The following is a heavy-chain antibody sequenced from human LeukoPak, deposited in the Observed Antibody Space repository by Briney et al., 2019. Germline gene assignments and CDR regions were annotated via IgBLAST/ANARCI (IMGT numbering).Heavy chain of an antibody. Sequence: GASVKVSCKASGYTFTTYDINWVRQATGQGLEWMGWMNPNSGNTNYAQKFQGRVSMTRDTSISTAYMELSSLRSEDTAVYYCARGYCSVGGSCRGFFGIWGQGTRFTVSS. CDR3: ARGYCSVGGSCRGFFGI. V-gene: IGHV1-8*01. CDR2: MNPNSGNT. CDR1: GYTFTTYD. D-gene: IGHD2-15*01. J-gene: IGHJ3*02.